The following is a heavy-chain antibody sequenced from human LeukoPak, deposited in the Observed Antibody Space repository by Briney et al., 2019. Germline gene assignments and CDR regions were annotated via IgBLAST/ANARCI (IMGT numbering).Heavy chain of an antibody. J-gene: IGHJ4*02. CDR2: IKSKTDGGTT. CDR3: TTEDFGYSPLLFDY. Sequence: GGSLRLSCVASGLTFSLAWMSWVRQAPGKGLEWVGRIKSKTDGGTTDYAAPVKGRFTISRDDSKNTLYLQMNSLKTEDTAVYYCTTEDFGYSPLLFDYWGQGTLVTVSS. V-gene: IGHV3-15*01. D-gene: IGHD3-22*01. CDR1: GLTFSLAW.